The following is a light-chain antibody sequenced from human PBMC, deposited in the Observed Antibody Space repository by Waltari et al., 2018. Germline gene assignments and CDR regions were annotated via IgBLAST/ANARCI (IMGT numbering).Light chain of an antibody. CDR3: QQYNVWPRT. V-gene: IGKV3-15*01. J-gene: IGKJ1*01. CDR2: GAS. CDR1: QNVNSD. Sequence: EIVMTQSPATLPVSPGERATLSCRASQNVNSDLAWYQQKPGQAPRLLIYGASARATDIPAKFSGSGSWTEFTLTISSLQSEDVSFYYCQQYNVWPRTFCQGTKVEI.